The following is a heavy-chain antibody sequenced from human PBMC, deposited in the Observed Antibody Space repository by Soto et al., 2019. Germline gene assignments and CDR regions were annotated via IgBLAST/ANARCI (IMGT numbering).Heavy chain of an antibody. J-gene: IGHJ5*02. CDR2: ISGSGGST. D-gene: IGHD3-10*01. CDR1: GFTFSSYA. V-gene: IGHV3-23*01. Sequence: GGSLRLSCAASGFTFSSYAMSWVRQAPGKGLEWVSAISGSGGSTYYADSVKGRFTISRDNSKNTLYLQMNSLGAEDTAVYYCANSKLLWFGELFSFWFDPWGQGTLVTVSS. CDR3: ANSKLLWFGELFSFWFDP.